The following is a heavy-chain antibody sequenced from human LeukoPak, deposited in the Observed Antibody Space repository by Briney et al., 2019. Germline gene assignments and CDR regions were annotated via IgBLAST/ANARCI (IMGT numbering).Heavy chain of an antibody. CDR2: ISAYNGNT. D-gene: IGHD2-2*02. J-gene: IGHJ3*02. CDR1: GYTFTSYG. Sequence: GASVKVSCKASGYTFTSYGISWVRQASGQGLEWMGWISAYNGNTNYAQKVQGRVTMTTDTSTSTAYMELRSLRSDDTALYYCARVKALYCSSTSCYRGAFDIWGQGTMVTVSS. CDR3: ARVKALYCSSTSCYRGAFDI. V-gene: IGHV1-18*01.